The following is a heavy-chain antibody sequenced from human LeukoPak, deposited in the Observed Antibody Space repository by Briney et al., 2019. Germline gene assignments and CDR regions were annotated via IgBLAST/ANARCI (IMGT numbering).Heavy chain of an antibody. J-gene: IGHJ4*02. CDR1: GFTFSSYA. Sequence: QPGGSLRLSCAASGFTFSSYAMSWVRQAPGKGLEWVLVISGGGGSTYYADSVKGRFTISRDNSKNTLYLQMNSLRAEDTAVYYCATYFYGDYATHYFDFWGQGTLVTVSS. D-gene: IGHD4-17*01. CDR3: ATYFYGDYATHYFDF. V-gene: IGHV3-23*01. CDR2: ISGGGGST.